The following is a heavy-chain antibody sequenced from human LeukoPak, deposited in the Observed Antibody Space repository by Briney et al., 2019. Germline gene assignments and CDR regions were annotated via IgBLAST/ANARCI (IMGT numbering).Heavy chain of an antibody. Sequence: PGGSLRLSCAASGFTFSNYWMHWVRQAPGKGLVWVSRINSDGINTSYADSVKGRFTISRDNAKNTLNLQMNSLRAEDTGLYYCARATTAKRGSEGYWGRGTLVTVSS. CDR1: GFTFSNYW. J-gene: IGHJ4*02. CDR2: INSDGINT. V-gene: IGHV3-74*01. D-gene: IGHD4-11*01. CDR3: ARATTAKRGSEGY.